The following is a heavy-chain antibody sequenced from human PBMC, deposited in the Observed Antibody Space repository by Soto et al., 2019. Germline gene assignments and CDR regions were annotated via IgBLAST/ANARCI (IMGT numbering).Heavy chain of an antibody. Sequence: QVKLVQSGAEVKKPGASVKVSCKASGYTFTSSGISWVRQAPGQGLEWMGWISAYNGNTNYAQNLQARVTMTTDTSTSTAYMELRSLRSDDTAVYYCARAISITVVRGVITYDYHGMDVWGQGTTVIVSS. CDR2: ISAYNGNT. CDR3: ARAISITVVRGVITYDYHGMDV. J-gene: IGHJ6*02. D-gene: IGHD3-10*01. V-gene: IGHV1-18*01. CDR1: GYTFTSSG.